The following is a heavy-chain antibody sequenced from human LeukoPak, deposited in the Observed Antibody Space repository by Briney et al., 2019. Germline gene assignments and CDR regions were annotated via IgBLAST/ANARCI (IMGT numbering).Heavy chain of an antibody. CDR1: GFTFSSYA. CDR3: AKDRNEYGDSDFDY. CDR2: ISGSGGST. J-gene: IGHJ4*02. D-gene: IGHD4-17*01. V-gene: IGHV3-23*01. Sequence: GGSLRLSCAASGFTFSSYAMSWVRQAPGNGLEWVSAISGSGGSTYYADSVKGRFTISRDNSKNTLYLQMNSLRAEDTAVYYCAKDRNEYGDSDFDYWGQGTLVTVSS.